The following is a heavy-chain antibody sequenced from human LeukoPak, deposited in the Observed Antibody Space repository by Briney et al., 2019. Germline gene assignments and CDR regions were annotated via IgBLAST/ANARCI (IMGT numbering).Heavy chain of an antibody. Sequence: GESPKISCKGSGYSFTSYWIGWVRQMPGKGLEWMGIIYPGDSDTRYSPSFQGQVTISADKSISTAYLQWSSLKASDTAMYYCARAYYYYYDSSGYPDYWGQGTLVTVSS. J-gene: IGHJ4*02. V-gene: IGHV5-51*01. CDR3: ARAYYYYYDSSGYPDY. CDR2: IYPGDSDT. D-gene: IGHD3-22*01. CDR1: GYSFTSYW.